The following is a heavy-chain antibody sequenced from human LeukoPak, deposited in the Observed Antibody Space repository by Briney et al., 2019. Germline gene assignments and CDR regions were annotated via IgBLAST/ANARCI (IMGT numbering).Heavy chain of an antibody. CDR1: GFTFSSYG. D-gene: IGHD3-22*01. CDR3: ARDMIVTITFDY. V-gene: IGHV3-23*01. Sequence: GGSLRLSCAASGFTFSSYGMTWVRQAPGRGLEWVSAITGSGAFTDYADSVKGRFTISRDNAKNSLYLQMNSLTAEDTAIYYCARDMIVTITFDYWGQGTLVTVSS. CDR2: ITGSGAFT. J-gene: IGHJ4*02.